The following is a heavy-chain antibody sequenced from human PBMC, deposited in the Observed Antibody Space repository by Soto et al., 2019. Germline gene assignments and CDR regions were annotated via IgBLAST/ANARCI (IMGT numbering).Heavy chain of an antibody. CDR1: GYTFTRYG. Sequence: QVQLVQSGAGVKKAWASVKVPWKASGYTFTRYGINWVRQATGQGPEWMGWMNPNSGNTGYAQKFQGRVTMTRNTSISTAYMELSSLRSEDTAVYYCAREKVGGLDYWGQGTLVTVSS. V-gene: IGHV1-8*01. D-gene: IGHD2-15*01. J-gene: IGHJ4*02. CDR2: MNPNSGNT. CDR3: AREKVGGLDY.